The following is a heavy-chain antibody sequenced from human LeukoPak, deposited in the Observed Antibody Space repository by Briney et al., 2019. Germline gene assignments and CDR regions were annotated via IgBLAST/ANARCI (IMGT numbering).Heavy chain of an antibody. CDR2: IYYSGST. Sequence: PSQTLSLTCTVSGGSISSGDYYWSWIRQPPGKGLEWIGYIYYSGSTYYNPSLKSRVTISVDMSKNQFSLKLSSVTAADTAVYYCARDVGQYCSSTSCYELLHAFDIWGQGTMVTVSS. CDR1: GGSISSGDYY. CDR3: ARDVGQYCSSTSCYELLHAFDI. V-gene: IGHV4-30-4*01. J-gene: IGHJ3*02. D-gene: IGHD2-2*01.